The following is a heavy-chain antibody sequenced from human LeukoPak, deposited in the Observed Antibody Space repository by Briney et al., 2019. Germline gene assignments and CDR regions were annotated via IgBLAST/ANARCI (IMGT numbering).Heavy chain of an antibody. CDR1: GYTFTGYY. CDR3: ARIKWSAAND. V-gene: IGHV1-2*02. D-gene: IGHD6-13*01. CDR2: INPNNGDT. J-gene: IGHJ4*02. Sequence: ASLTVSCKASGYTFTGYYIHWVRQAPGQGLEWMGWINPNNGDTNFDPKFQGRLTLSRDTSISTAYMELGRLRSDDTAVYYCARIKWSAANDWGQGTLVSVSS.